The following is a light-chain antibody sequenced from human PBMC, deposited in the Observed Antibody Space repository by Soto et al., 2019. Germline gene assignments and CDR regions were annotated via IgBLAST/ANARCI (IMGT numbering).Light chain of an antibody. Sequence: EIFMTQSPATLCLSPCARAVLSCRASQSVSSYLAWYQQKPGQAPRLLIYDASNRATGVPARFSGSGSGTDYTLTISSLEPEDFAVYYCQQRLSWPITFGQGTRLEIK. J-gene: IGKJ5*01. CDR3: QQRLSWPIT. V-gene: IGKV3-11*01. CDR2: DAS. CDR1: QSVSSY.